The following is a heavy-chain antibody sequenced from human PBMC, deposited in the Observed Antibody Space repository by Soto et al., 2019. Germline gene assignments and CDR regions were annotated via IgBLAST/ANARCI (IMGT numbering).Heavy chain of an antibody. CDR1: GYTFTSYA. CDR3: ARARGYSYGFDY. D-gene: IGHD5-18*01. CDR2: IIPIFGTA. J-gene: IGHJ4*02. V-gene: IGHV1-69*13. Sequence: ASVKVSCKASGYTFTSYAISWVRQAPGQGLEWMGGIIPIFGTANYAQKFQGRVTITADESTSTAYMELSSLRSEDTAVYYCARARGYSYGFDYWGQGTLVTVSS.